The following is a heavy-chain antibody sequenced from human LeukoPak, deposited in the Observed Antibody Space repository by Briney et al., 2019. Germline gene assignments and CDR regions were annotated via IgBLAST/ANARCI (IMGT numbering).Heavy chain of an antibody. V-gene: IGHV3-66*01. Sequence: GGSLRLSCAASGFTVTSNYMTWVRQAPGKGLEWVAIIYSGGYTDYADSVKGRFSISRDNSKSTLYLQMNSLRVEDTAVYYCAIGFHGDYTGGLDYWGQGTLVTVSS. D-gene: IGHD4-17*01. CDR1: GFTVTSNY. J-gene: IGHJ4*02. CDR3: AIGFHGDYTGGLDY. CDR2: IYSGGYT.